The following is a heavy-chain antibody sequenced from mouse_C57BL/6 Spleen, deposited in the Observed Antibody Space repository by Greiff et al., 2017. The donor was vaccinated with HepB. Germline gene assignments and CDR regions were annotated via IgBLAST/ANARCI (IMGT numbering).Heavy chain of an antibody. CDR2: IHPNSGST. J-gene: IGHJ2*01. CDR1: GYTFTSYW. CDR3: ARRGDYDGFDY. V-gene: IGHV1-64*01. Sequence: VKLQQPGAELVKPGASVKLSCKASGYTFTSYWMHWVKQRPGQGLEWIGMIHPNSGSTNYNEKFKSKATLTVDKSSSTAYMQLSSLTSEDSAVYYCARRGDYDGFDYWGQGTTLTVSS. D-gene: IGHD2-4*01.